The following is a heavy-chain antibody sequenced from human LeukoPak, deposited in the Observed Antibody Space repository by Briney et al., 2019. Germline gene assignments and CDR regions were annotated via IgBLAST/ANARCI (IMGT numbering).Heavy chain of an antibody. CDR1: GFTFSSYS. V-gene: IGHV3-21*04. Sequence: GGSLRLSCAASGFTFSSYSMNWVRQAPGKGLEWVSSISSSSSYIYYADSVKGRFTISRDNAKNSLYLQMNSLRAEDTAVYYCARVEGAYSSGWYTGYYFDYWGQGTLVTVSS. J-gene: IGHJ4*02. CDR3: ARVEGAYSSGWYTGYYFDY. D-gene: IGHD6-19*01. CDR2: ISSSSSYI.